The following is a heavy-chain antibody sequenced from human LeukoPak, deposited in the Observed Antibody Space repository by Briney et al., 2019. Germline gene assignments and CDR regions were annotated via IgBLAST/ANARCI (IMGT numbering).Heavy chain of an antibody. CDR1: GGSISSYY. V-gene: IGHV4-59*01. D-gene: IGHD3-10*01. CDR2: IYYSGST. J-gene: IGHJ6*04. Sequence: SETLSLTCTVSGGSISSYYWSWIRQPPGKGLEWIGYIYYSGSTNYNPSLKSRVTISVDTSKNQFSLELSSVTAADTAVYYCAREGRVHKSAGMDVWGKGTTVTVSS. CDR3: AREGRVHKSAGMDV.